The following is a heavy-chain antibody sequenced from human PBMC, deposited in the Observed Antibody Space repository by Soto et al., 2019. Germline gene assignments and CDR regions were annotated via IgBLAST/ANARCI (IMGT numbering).Heavy chain of an antibody. CDR3: AKMKSYYYYMDV. J-gene: IGHJ6*03. CDR1: GFTFSSYA. Sequence: GGSLRLSCAASGFTFSSYAMSWVRQAPGKGLEWVSAISGGGGSTYYADSVKGRFTISRDNSKNTLYLQMNSLRAEDTAVYYCAKMKSYYYYMDVWGKGTTVTVSS. V-gene: IGHV3-23*01. CDR2: ISGGGGST.